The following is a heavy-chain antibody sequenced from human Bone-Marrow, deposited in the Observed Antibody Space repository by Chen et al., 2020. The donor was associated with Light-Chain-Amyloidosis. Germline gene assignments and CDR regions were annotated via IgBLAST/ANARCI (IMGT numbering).Heavy chain of an antibody. V-gene: IGHV1-2*04. Sequence: QVQLVQSGAEVKKPGASVKVSCKASGYSFTYFYLHWVRQAPGQGLEWLGRINPKSGDANSAQKFQGWVTMTRDTSIITAYMELSRLRSDDTAMYYCARDPGSGSYYDFWGQGTMVTASS. CDR3: ARDPGSGSYYDF. D-gene: IGHD3-10*01. J-gene: IGHJ3*01. CDR2: INPKSGDA. CDR1: GYSFTYFY.